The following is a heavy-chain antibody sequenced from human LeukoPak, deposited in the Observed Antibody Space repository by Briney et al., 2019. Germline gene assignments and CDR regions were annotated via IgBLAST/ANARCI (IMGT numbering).Heavy chain of an antibody. Sequence: GRSLRLSCAASGFTFSSYAMHWVRQAPGKGLEWVAHLSFDGSRTYYADSVKGRVTISRDNSKNTLYQQMNSLRADDTAVYYCARDREWLIRGGYYYYYGMDVWGQGTTVTVSS. V-gene: IGHV3-30-3*01. CDR2: LSFDGSRT. CDR1: GFTFSSYA. CDR3: ARDREWLIRGGYYYYYGMDV. J-gene: IGHJ6*02. D-gene: IGHD6-19*01.